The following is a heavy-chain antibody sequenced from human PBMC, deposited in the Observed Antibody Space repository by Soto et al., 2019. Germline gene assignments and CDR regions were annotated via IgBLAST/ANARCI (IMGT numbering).Heavy chain of an antibody. CDR3: ARLSDNPAAANTLDY. D-gene: IGHD1-26*01. CDR1: GGSISSSSYY. J-gene: IGHJ4*02. CDR2: IFYSGST. Sequence: WKTLSLTCTVSGGSISSSSYYWGWIRQPPGKGLEWIGSIFYSGSTYYNPSLKSRVTISVDTSKNQFSLRLSSVTAADTAVYYCARLSDNPAAANTLDYWGQGTLVTVSS. V-gene: IGHV4-39*01.